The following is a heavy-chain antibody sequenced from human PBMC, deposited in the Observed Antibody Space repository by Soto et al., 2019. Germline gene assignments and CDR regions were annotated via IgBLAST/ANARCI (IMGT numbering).Heavy chain of an antibody. CDR1: GYTFTSFG. CDR2: INVYNGNT. CDR3: AGDARLSLSAAATFDY. D-gene: IGHD6-13*01. J-gene: IGHJ4*02. Sequence: ASVKVSCKTSGYTFTSFGIGWVRQAPGQGFEWMGWINVYNGNTNYAQKFQGRVTMTTDTSANIAYMELRSLRSDDTAVYFCAGDARLSLSAAATFDYWGPGTLVTVSS. V-gene: IGHV1-18*01.